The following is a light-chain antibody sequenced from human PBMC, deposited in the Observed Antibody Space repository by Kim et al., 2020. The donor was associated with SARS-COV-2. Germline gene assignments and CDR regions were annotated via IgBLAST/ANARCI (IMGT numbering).Light chain of an antibody. Sequence: DIQMTQSPSTLSASVGDRVTLTCRASQSVSRWLAWYQQKPGKAPKHLIYDGSNLQSGVPSRFSGSGSVTEFTLTISSLQPDDFAIYYCQQRQTFGQGTKVDIK. V-gene: IGKV1-5*01. CDR1: QSVSRW. J-gene: IGKJ1*01. CDR3: QQRQT. CDR2: DGS.